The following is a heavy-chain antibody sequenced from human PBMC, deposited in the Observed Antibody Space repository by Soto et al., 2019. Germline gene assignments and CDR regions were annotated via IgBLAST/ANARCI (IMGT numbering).Heavy chain of an antibody. D-gene: IGHD3-3*01. Sequence: ASVKVSCKASGYTFTSYAMHWVRQAPGQRLEWMGWINAGNGNTKYSQKFQGRVTITRDTSVSTAYMELSSLRSEDTAVYYCARVSRFSEWSLKYWGQGTLVTVPQ. CDR1: GYTFTSYA. CDR3: ARVSRFSEWSLKY. J-gene: IGHJ4*02. CDR2: INAGNGNT. V-gene: IGHV1-3*01.